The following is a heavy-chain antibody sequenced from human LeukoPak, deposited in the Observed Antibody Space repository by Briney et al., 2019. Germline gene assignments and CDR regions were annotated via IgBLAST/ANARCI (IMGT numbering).Heavy chain of an antibody. CDR2: IYYSGST. Sequence: SETLSLTCTVSGGSISSYYWSWIRQPPGKGLEWIGYIYYSGSTNYNPSLKSRVTISVDTSKNQFSLKLSSVTAADTAVYYCARAKYYYGSGSYYSGAFDYWAREPWSPSPQ. J-gene: IGHJ4*02. CDR3: ARAKYYYGSGSYYSGAFDY. V-gene: IGHV4-59*01. D-gene: IGHD3-10*01. CDR1: GGSISSYY.